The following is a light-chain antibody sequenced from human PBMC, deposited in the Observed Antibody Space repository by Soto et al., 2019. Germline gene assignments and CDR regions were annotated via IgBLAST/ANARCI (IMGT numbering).Light chain of an antibody. CDR3: QQYRSSPPLT. V-gene: IGKV3-20*01. J-gene: IGKJ4*01. Sequence: EIVLTQSPGTLSLSPGERATLSCRASQSVSSYLAWYQQKPGQAPRLLIYGASSRATGIPDRFSGSGSGTDFTLTTSRLEPEDFAVYYCQQYRSSPPLTFGGGTKVEIK. CDR2: GAS. CDR1: QSVSSY.